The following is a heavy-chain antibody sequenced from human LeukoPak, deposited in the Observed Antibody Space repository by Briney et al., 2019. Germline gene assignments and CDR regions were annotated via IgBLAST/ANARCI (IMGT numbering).Heavy chain of an antibody. CDR1: GFTFSNYG. CDR3: ARDLEDSSPFGAFDM. V-gene: IGHV3-33*01. D-gene: IGHD3-22*01. CDR2: IWFDGIRK. J-gene: IGHJ3*02. Sequence: GRSLRLSCAASGFTFSNYGMHWVRQVPGKGLEWVAAIWFDGIRKYYADSVKGRLTISRDNYNNTLYLQMNRLRAEDTAVYYCARDLEDSSPFGAFDMWGQGTMVTVSS.